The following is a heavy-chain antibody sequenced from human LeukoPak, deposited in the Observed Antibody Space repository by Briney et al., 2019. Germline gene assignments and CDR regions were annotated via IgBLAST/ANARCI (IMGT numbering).Heavy chain of an antibody. Sequence: PSETLSLTCTVSGGSISSYYWSWIRQPPGKGLEWIGEINHSGSTNYNPSLKSRVTISVDTSKNQFSLKLSSVTAADTAVYYCARGAVSWRLRPPYFDYWGQGTLVTVSS. CDR1: GGSISSYY. CDR3: ARGAVSWRLRPPYFDY. V-gene: IGHV4-34*01. J-gene: IGHJ4*02. CDR2: INHSGST. D-gene: IGHD5-12*01.